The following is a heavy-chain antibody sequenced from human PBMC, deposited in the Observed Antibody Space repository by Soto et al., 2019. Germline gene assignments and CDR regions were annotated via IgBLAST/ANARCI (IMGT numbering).Heavy chain of an antibody. CDR3: ARGVYGSGNYYTGPSAFDI. D-gene: IGHD3-10*01. J-gene: IGHJ3*02. CDR1: GGTPSDHG. CDR2: TIPVFDTA. Sequence: QVQLEQSGAEVKKPGSSVKVSCKASGGTPSDHGVSWLRQAPGQGLEWVGGTIPVFDTAKYAQKFQGRVTIAADKSTNIAYMELSSLRSEDTAFYYCARGVYGSGNYYTGPSAFDIWGQGTMVIVSS. V-gene: IGHV1-69*06.